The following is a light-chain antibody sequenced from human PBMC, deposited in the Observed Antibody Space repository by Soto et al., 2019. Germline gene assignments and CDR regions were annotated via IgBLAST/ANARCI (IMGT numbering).Light chain of an antibody. V-gene: IGKV3-15*01. Sequence: EIVLTQSPATLSVSPGERATLSCRASQSFSSNLAWYQQKPGQAPRLLIYGASTRATGVPARFSGSGSGTEFTLTISSLQTEDFAVYYCHQYNNWPPWTFGQGTKVHI. CDR2: GAS. CDR3: HQYNNWPPWT. J-gene: IGKJ1*01. CDR1: QSFSSN.